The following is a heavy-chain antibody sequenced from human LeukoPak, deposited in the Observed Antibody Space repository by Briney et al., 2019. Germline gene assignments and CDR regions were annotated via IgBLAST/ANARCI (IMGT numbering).Heavy chain of an antibody. J-gene: IGHJ4*02. CDR1: GGSFSGYY. D-gene: IGHD3-10*01. Sequence: SETLSLTCAVYGGSFSGYYWSWIRQPPEKGLEWIGSIYYSGSTYYNPSLKSRVTISVDTSKNQFSLKLSSVTAADTAVYYCARHDVDPYYYGSGDFDYWGQGTLVTVSS. CDR3: ARHDVDPYYYGSGDFDY. V-gene: IGHV4-34*01. CDR2: IYYSGST.